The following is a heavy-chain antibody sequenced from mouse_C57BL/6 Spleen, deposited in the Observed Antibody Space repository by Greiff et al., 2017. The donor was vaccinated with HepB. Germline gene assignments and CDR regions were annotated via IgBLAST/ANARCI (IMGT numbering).Heavy chain of an antibody. CDR1: GFTFSSYG. J-gene: IGHJ3*01. D-gene: IGHD1-1*01. CDR2: ISSGGSYT. V-gene: IGHV5-6*01. Sequence: EVKLVESGGDLVKPGGSLKLSCAASGFTFSSYGMSWVRQTPDKRLEWVATISSGGSYTYYPDSVKGRFTISRDNAKNTLYLQMSSLKSEDTAMYYCARLYYYGSSYDPFAYWGQGTLVTVSA. CDR3: ARLYYYGSSYDPFAY.